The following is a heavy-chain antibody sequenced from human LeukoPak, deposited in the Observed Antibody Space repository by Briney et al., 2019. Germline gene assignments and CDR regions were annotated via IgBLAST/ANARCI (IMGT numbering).Heavy chain of an antibody. CDR3: ARVIGYSGYDAFDY. Sequence: SETLSLTCTVSGGSTSSYYWSWIRQPPGKGLEWIGYIYYSGSTNYNPSLKSRVTISVDTSKNQFSLKLSSVTAADTAVYYCARVIGYSGYDAFDYWGQGTLVTVSS. D-gene: IGHD5-12*01. J-gene: IGHJ4*02. CDR2: IYYSGST. CDR1: GGSTSSYY. V-gene: IGHV4-59*01.